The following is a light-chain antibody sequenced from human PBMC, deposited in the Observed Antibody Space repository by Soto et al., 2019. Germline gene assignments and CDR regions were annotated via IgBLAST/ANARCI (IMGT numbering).Light chain of an antibody. CDR2: AAS. Sequence: DIQLTQAPSFLSASAGDRVTITCQASQDISNYLNWYQQKPGKAPKLLIYAASSLQSGVPSRFSGSGSGTDFTLTISSLQPEDFATYYCQQSYSTWTFGQGTKVDI. V-gene: IGKV1-39*01. CDR3: QQSYSTWT. CDR1: QDISNY. J-gene: IGKJ1*01.